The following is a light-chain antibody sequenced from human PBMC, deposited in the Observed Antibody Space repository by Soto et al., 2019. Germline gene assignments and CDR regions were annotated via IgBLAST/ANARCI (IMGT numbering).Light chain of an antibody. J-gene: IGLJ1*01. Sequence: QSVLTQPASVSGSPGQSITISCTGTSSDVGGYNYVSWYQQHPGKAPKLMIYDVSNRPSGVSNRFSGSKSGNTASLTISGLQAEDEADYYCNSYTSSSAPNHVSGTGTKVTVL. CDR2: DVS. CDR3: NSYTSSSAPNHV. CDR1: SSDVGGYNY. V-gene: IGLV2-14*03.